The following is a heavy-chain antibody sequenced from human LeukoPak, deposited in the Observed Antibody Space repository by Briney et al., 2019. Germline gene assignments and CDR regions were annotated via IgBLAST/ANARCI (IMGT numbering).Heavy chain of an antibody. CDR1: GFTFSSYG. CDR2: IRYDGSNK. Sequence: PGGSLRLSCAASGFTFSSYGMHWVRQAPGKGLEWVAFIRYDGSNKYYADSVKGRFTISRDNSKNTLYLQMNSLRAEDMAVYYCAKEYSIAAQISDYWGQGTLVTVSS. CDR3: AKEYSIAAQISDY. D-gene: IGHD6-25*01. J-gene: IGHJ4*02. V-gene: IGHV3-30*02.